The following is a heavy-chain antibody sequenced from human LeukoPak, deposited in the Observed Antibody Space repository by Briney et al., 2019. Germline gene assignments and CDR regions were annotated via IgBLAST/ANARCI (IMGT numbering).Heavy chain of an antibody. J-gene: IGHJ6*02. CDR3: ARVVVGGWNYYGMDV. CDR1: GFTFSSYT. CDR2: TTTTTSDT. D-gene: IGHD2-15*01. Sequence: PGGSLRLSRAASGFTFSSYTMNWVRQAPGKGLEWVSFTTTTTSDTYYADSVKGRFTISRDNAKNSLYLQMNSLRAEDTAVYYCARVVVGGWNYYGMDVWGQGTTVTVSS. V-gene: IGHV3-21*01.